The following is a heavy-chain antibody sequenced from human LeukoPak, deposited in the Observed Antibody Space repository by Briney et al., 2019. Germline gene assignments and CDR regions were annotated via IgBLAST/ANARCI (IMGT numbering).Heavy chain of an antibody. CDR3: ARAHYRYCSSTSCYDNWFDP. CDR2: IYTSGST. V-gene: IGHV4-61*02. Sequence: SETLSLTCTVSGGSISSGSYYWSWIRQLAGKGLEWIGRIYTSGSTNYNPSLKSRVTISVDTSKNQFSLKLSSVTAADTAVYYCARAHYRYCSSTSCYDNWFDPWGQGTLVTVSS. D-gene: IGHD2-2*01. CDR1: GGSISSGSYY. J-gene: IGHJ5*02.